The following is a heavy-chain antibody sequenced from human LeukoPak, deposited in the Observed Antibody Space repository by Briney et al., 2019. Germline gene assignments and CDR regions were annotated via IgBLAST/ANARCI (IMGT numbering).Heavy chain of an antibody. V-gene: IGHV3-7*01. CDR2: IKQDGSEK. Sequence: GGSLRLSCAASGFTFSGYWMSWVRQAPGKGLEWVANIKQDGSEKYYVDSVKGRFTISRDNAKNSLYLQMNSLRAEDTAVYYCARDFFSALWGQGTLVTVSS. D-gene: IGHD3-10*01. J-gene: IGHJ4*02. CDR3: ARDFFSAL. CDR1: GFTFSGYW.